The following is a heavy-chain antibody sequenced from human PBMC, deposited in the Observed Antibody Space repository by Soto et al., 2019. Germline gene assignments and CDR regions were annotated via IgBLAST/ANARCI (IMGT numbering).Heavy chain of an antibody. J-gene: IGHJ5*02. CDR3: ARQGLLQFRIIRMGWFDP. CDR1: AGSVSNSDYY. CDR2: IHYSGSA. Sequence: QLQLQESGPGLVKTSETLSLICTVSAGSVSNSDYYWGWIRQPPGKGLEWIGTIHYSGSAYYNASRKSRVTISVDASKNQFSLRLTSVTAADTAVYYCARQGLLQFRIIRMGWFDPWGQGTLVTISS. D-gene: IGHD2-21*02. V-gene: IGHV4-39*01.